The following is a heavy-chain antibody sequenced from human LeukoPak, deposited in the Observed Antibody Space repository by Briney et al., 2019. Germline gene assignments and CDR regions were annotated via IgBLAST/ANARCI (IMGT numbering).Heavy chain of an antibody. D-gene: IGHD5-24*01. V-gene: IGHV1-46*01. CDR1: GYTFTSYY. CDR2: INPSGGST. Sequence: ASVTVSCKASGYTFTSYYMHWVRRAPGQGLEWMGIINPSGGSTSYAQKFQGRVTMTRDTSTSTVYMELSSLRSEDTAVYYCARGAEMATIDDDAFDIWGQGTMVTVSS. J-gene: IGHJ3*02. CDR3: ARGAEMATIDDDAFDI.